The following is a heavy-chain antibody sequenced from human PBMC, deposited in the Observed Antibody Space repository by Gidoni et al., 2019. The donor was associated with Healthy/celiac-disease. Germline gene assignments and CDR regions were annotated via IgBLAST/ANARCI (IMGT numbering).Heavy chain of an antibody. CDR3: ARVEEGVGAMVDY. V-gene: IGHV3-33*08. CDR2: IWYDGSNK. Sequence: QVPLVESGGGVVQPGRSLRLSCAASGFTFSSYGRHWVRQAPGKGLEWVAVIWYDGSNKYYADSVKGRFTISRDNSKNTLYLQMNSLRAEDTAVYYCARVEEGVGAMVDYWGQGTLVTVSS. J-gene: IGHJ4*02. D-gene: IGHD1-26*01. CDR1: GFTFSSYG.